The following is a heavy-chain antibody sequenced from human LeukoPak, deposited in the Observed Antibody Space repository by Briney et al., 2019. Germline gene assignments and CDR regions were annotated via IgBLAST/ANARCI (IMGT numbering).Heavy chain of an antibody. Sequence: PGGSLRLSCATSGFIFSSYWMCWVRQAPGKGLEWVSDITGTGGNTYYADSVKGRFTISRDNSKNTLYLQMNSLRDEDTAVYYCAKVKDTSGSRFDYWGQGTLVTVSS. D-gene: IGHD3-22*01. J-gene: IGHJ4*02. CDR2: ITGTGGNT. V-gene: IGHV3-23*01. CDR1: GFIFSSYW. CDR3: AKVKDTSGSRFDY.